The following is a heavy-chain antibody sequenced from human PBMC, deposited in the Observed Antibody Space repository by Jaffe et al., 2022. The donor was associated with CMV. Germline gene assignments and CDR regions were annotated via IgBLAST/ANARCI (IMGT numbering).Heavy chain of an antibody. CDR3: ARAGAARHPQIDY. D-gene: IGHD6-6*01. J-gene: IGHJ4*02. CDR1: GFTFSSYG. V-gene: IGHV3-33*01. Sequence: QVQLVESGGGVVQPGRSLRLSCAASGFTFSSYGMHWVRQAPGKGLEWVAVIWYDGSNKYYADSVKGRFTISRDNSKNTLYLQMNSLRAEDTAVYYCARAGAARHPQIDYWGQGTLVTVSS. CDR2: IWYDGSNK.